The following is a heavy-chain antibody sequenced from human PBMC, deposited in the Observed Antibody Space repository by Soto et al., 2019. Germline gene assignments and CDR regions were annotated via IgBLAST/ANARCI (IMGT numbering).Heavy chain of an antibody. J-gene: IGHJ5*02. V-gene: IGHV3-23*01. D-gene: IGHD2-15*01. CDR3: AKDRGPYCSGGICYPPSWFDP. CDR2: ITGIDGRT. Sequence: GGSLRLSCVVSGFTFGNYAMSWVRQAPGKGLEWVSSITGIDGRTYYADSVKGRFTISRDNPKNTLYLQMNNLRAEDTAMFYCAKDRGPYCSGGICYPPSWFDPWGQGTQVTVS. CDR1: GFTFGNYA.